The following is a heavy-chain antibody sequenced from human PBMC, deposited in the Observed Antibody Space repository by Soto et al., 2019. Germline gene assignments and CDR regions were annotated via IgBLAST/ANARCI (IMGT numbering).Heavy chain of an antibody. Sequence: PSETLSLTCTVSGGSISSGGYYWSWIRQHPGKGLEWIGYIYYSGSTYYNPSLKSRVTISVDTSKNQFSLKLSSVTAADTAVYYCARDRGRSIAARLFDYWGQGPLVTVSS. CDR1: GGSISSGGYY. CDR3: ARDRGRSIAARLFDY. J-gene: IGHJ4*02. D-gene: IGHD6-6*01. V-gene: IGHV4-31*03. CDR2: IYYSGST.